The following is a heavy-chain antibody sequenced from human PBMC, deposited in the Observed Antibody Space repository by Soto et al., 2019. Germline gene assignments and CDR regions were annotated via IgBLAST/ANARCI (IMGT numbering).Heavy chain of an antibody. Sequence: QEQLVQSGAEVKKPGASVKVSCKTSGYTFTDYDINWVRQATGQGLEWIGWMNPNSGETGYAHKFQGRVTMASRPSLNTAYLELSSLRSEDTAVYYCARVAVAARPRWYNWFDPWGQGTLVTVSS. J-gene: IGHJ5*02. CDR1: GYTFTDYD. D-gene: IGHD2-15*01. V-gene: IGHV1-8*01. CDR3: ARVAVAARPRWYNWFDP. CDR2: MNPNSGET.